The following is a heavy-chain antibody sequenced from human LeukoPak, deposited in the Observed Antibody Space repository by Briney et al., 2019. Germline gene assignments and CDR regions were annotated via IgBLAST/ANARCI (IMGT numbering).Heavy chain of an antibody. V-gene: IGHV4-59*01. Sequence: PSETLSLTCTVSGGSISSYYWSWIRQPPGKGLEWIGYIYYSGSTNYNPSLKSRVTISVDTSKNQFSLKLSSVTAADTAVYYCVRVNFDWFTLDYWGQGTLVTVSS. J-gene: IGHJ4*02. CDR3: VRVNFDWFTLDY. D-gene: IGHD3-9*01. CDR2: IYYSGST. CDR1: GGSISSYY.